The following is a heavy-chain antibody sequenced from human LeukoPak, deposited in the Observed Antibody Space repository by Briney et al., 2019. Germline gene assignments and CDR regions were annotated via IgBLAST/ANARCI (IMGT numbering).Heavy chain of an antibody. D-gene: IGHD3-22*01. CDR1: GWSFSDYY. J-gene: IGHJ4*02. CDR2: INHSGSA. CDR3: AKDRSGYFSDFDY. V-gene: IGHV4-34*01. Sequence: PSETLSLTCAVYGWSFSDYYWSWIRQPPGKGLEWIGEINHSGSANYNPSLKSRVTISVDTSKSQFSLKLNSVTAADTAVYYCAKDRSGYFSDFDYWGQGTLVTVSS.